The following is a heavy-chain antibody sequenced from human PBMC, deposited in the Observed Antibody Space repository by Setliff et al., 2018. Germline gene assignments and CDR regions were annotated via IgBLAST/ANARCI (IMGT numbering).Heavy chain of an antibody. V-gene: IGHV1-69*05. J-gene: IGHJ2*01. CDR3: AREYNSGSYRDSWYFDL. CDR1: GGSFSSYA. Sequence: GASVKVSCKASGGSFSSYAIIWVRQAPGQGLELMGGIIPAFTTANYAPKLQGRVTMTTDTSTSTAYMELRSLRSDDTAVYYCAREYNSGSYRDSWYFDLWGRGTLVT. CDR2: IIPAFTTA. D-gene: IGHD1-26*01.